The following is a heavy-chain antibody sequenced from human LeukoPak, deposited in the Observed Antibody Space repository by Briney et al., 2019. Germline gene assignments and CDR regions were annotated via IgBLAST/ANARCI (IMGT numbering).Heavy chain of an antibody. Sequence: PGGSLRLSCAASGFTFSSYGMSWVRQAPGKGLEWVSAISGSGGSTYYADSVKGRFTISRDNAKNSVYLQMNSLRVEDTAVYYCANMAVPALGQGTLVTVSS. CDR2: ISGSGGST. CDR1: GFTFSSYG. CDR3: ANMAVPA. J-gene: IGHJ5*02. D-gene: IGHD6-19*01. V-gene: IGHV3-23*01.